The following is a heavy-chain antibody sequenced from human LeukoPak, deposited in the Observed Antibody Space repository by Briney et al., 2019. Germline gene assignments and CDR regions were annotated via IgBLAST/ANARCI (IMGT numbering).Heavy chain of an antibody. D-gene: IGHD1-1*01. CDR1: GFTFTSAA. V-gene: IGHV1-58*02. CDR3: AVLAGTTAPYYYYHMDV. Sequence: SVKVSCKTSGFTFTSAAMQWVRQARGQRLEWIGWIVVGSGDTNYAQKFQERVTITRDMSTSTVYMELSSLRSEDTAVYYCAVLAGTTAPYYYYHMDVWGKGTTVTVSS. J-gene: IGHJ6*03. CDR2: IVVGSGDT.